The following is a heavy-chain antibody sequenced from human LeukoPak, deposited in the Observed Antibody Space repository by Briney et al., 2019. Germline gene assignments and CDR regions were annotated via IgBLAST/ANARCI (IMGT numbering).Heavy chain of an antibody. J-gene: IGHJ5*02. CDR1: GFTFSSYS. CDR2: ISSSGSYI. Sequence: GGSLRLSSAASGFTFSSYSMTWVRQAPGKGLEWVSSISSSGSYIYYADSVKGRFTISRDNAKNSLYLQMNSLRAEDTAVYFCARVEESASFDPWGQGTLVTVSS. CDR3: ARVEESASFDP. V-gene: IGHV3-21*01. D-gene: IGHD3-3*01.